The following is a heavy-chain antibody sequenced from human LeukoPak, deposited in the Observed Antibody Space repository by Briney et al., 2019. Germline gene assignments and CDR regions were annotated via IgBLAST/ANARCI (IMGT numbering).Heavy chain of an antibody. D-gene: IGHD6-13*01. CDR3: AREWQGGIAAAGTRIEGDY. CDR1: GFSVSGYW. J-gene: IGHJ4*02. Sequence: GGSLRLSCAVSGFSVSGYWMTWVRQAPGKGLEWVANIKQDGSEKNYVDSVKGRFTISRDNAENSLFLQMNSLRVEDTAVYYCAREWQGGIAAAGTRIEGDYWGQGTPVAVSS. CDR2: IKQDGSEK. V-gene: IGHV3-7*01.